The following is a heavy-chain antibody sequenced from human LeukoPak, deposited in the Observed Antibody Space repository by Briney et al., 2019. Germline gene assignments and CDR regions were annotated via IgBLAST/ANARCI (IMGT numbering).Heavy chain of an antibody. D-gene: IGHD2-15*01. CDR1: GGSFSGYY. CDR3: ARTPYFDL. Sequence: SETLSLTCAVYGGSFSGYYWSWIRQPPGKGLEWIGEINHRGSTNYNPSLKSRVTISVDTSKNQFSLKLSSVTAADTAVYYCARTPYFDLWGRGTLVTVSS. J-gene: IGHJ2*01. V-gene: IGHV4-34*01. CDR2: INHRGST.